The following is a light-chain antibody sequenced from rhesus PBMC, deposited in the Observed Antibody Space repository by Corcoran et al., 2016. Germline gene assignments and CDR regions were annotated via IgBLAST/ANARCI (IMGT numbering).Light chain of an antibody. CDR2: DAS. CDR1: QRVGSY. CDR3: QQSSDLYS. J-gene: IGKJ2*01. V-gene: IGKV3-24*04. Sequence: ETVVTQSPATLSLSPGERATLSCRASQRVGSYLAWYHQNPGQAPRLLIYDASSRATGIPERFSGSGSGTDVTLTISSLEPDDVGVYYCQQSSDLYSFGQGTKVEIK.